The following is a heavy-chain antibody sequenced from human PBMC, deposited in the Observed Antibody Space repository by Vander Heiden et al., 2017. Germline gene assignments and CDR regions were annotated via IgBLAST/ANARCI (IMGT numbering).Heavy chain of an antibody. V-gene: IGHV4-34*01. Sequence: QVQLQQWGAGLLKPSETLSLTCAVYGGSFSGYYWSWIRQPPGKGLEWIGEINHSGSTNYNPSLKSRVTISVDTSKNQFSLKLSSVTAADTAVYYCARGLRNTAMAPHAKNWFDPWGQGTLVTVSS. D-gene: IGHD5-18*01. J-gene: IGHJ5*02. CDR3: ARGLRNTAMAPHAKNWFDP. CDR2: INHSGST. CDR1: GGSFSGYY.